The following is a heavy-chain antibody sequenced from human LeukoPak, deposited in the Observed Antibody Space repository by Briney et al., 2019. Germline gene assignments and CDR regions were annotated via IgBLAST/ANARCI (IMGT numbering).Heavy chain of an antibody. J-gene: IGHJ4*02. CDR1: GAPMSRSRSY. Sequence: SETLSLTCTLSGAPMSRSRSYGARVRQPPAKGLEWIGSVSFGGDTYYIPSLRSRVSISVDTSKNMFSLRLTSVYAADTAVYYCARVRGRDGYSDYWGQGILVIVSA. V-gene: IGHV4-39*07. CDR3: ARVRGRDGYSDY. D-gene: IGHD5-24*01. CDR2: VSFGGDT.